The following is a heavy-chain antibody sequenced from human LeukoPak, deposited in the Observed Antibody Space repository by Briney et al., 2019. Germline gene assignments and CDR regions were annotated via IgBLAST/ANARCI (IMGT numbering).Heavy chain of an antibody. CDR3: ARGVWGPEY. Sequence: GGSLRLSCAASGFTFSSYWMSWVRQAPGKGLEWVANIKQDGSEKYYMDSVKGRFTISRDNTKNSVYLQMSSLRAEDTAVYYCARGVWGPEYWGQGTLVTVSS. J-gene: IGHJ4*02. CDR2: IKQDGSEK. CDR1: GFTFSSYW. V-gene: IGHV3-7*01. D-gene: IGHD1-14*01.